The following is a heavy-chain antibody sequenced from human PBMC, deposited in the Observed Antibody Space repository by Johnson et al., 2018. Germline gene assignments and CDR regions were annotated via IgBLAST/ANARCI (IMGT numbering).Heavy chain of an antibody. CDR3: ARDLYSDWGGDCYPSGAFDI. CDR1: GFTFSDYY. D-gene: IGHD2-21*02. V-gene: IGHV3-11*01. Sequence: VQLGEAGGGLVKPGGSLRLSCAASGFTFSDYYMSWIRQAPGKGLEWVSYISSSGSTIYYADSVKGRFTISRDNAKNSLYLQMNSLRAEDTAVYYCARDLYSDWGGDCYPSGAFDIWGQGTMVTVSS. J-gene: IGHJ3*02. CDR2: ISSSGSTI.